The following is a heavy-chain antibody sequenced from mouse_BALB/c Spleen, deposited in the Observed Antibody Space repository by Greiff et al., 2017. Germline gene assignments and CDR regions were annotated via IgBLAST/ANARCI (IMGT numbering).Heavy chain of an antibody. CDR2: INPSNGRT. Sequence: QVQLQQPGAELVKPGASVKLSCKASGYTFTSYWMHWVKQRPGQGLEWIGEINPSNGRTNYNEKFKSKATLTVDKSSSTAYMQLSSLTSEDTAVYYCARAGFITTVVDAMDYWGQGTSVTVSS. V-gene: IGHV1S81*02. J-gene: IGHJ4*01. D-gene: IGHD1-1*01. CDR1: GYTFTSYW. CDR3: ARAGFITTVVDAMDY.